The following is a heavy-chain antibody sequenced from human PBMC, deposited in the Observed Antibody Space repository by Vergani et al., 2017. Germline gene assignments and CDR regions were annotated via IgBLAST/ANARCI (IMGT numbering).Heavy chain of an antibody. Sequence: QVQLQQWGAGLLKPSETLSLTCAVYGGSFSGYYWSWIRQPPGKGLEWIGEINHSGSTNYNPSLKSRVTISVDTSKSPFSLRLSSVTAADTAVYYCASSGGSGVNYYYGMDVWGQGTTVTVSS. CDR2: INHSGST. CDR3: ASSGGSGVNYYYGMDV. CDR1: GGSFSGYY. J-gene: IGHJ6*02. V-gene: IGHV4-34*01. D-gene: IGHD3-10*01.